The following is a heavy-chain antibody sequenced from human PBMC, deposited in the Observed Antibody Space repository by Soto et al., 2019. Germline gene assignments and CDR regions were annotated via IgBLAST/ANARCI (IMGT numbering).Heavy chain of an antibody. V-gene: IGHV3-49*04. Sequence: GGSRRPSFKGPESVFRDSGIAWVPQAPGKGLQGVGFMRAKALGGTTEYATYAKGRFTISRHDSKSVAYRQMNSLETEDTDVYYCTREGAYTSPHYYYFYAMDVWGQGTRVTVSS. J-gene: IGHJ6*01. CDR1: ESVFRDSG. D-gene: IGHD2-2*01. CDR3: TREGAYTSPHYYYFYAMDV. CDR2: MRAKALGGTT.